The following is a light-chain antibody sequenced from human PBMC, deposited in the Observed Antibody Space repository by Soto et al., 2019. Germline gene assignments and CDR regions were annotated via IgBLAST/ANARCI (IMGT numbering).Light chain of an antibody. CDR2: GDN. V-gene: IGLV1-40*01. CDR1: SSNIGSFYD. CDR3: QSYDNSLNHVV. Sequence: QSVLTQPPSVSGAPGQRVTIPCTGSSSNIGSFYDVHWYQQLPGTVPKLLIYGDNNRPSGVPYRFSGSKSGTAASLAITGVQAADEADYYCQSYDNSLNHVVFGGGTKLTVL. J-gene: IGLJ2*01.